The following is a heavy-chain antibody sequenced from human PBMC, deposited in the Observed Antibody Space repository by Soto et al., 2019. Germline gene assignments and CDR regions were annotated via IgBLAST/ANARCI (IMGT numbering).Heavy chain of an antibody. CDR3: AKGEDSSGWYGRTYYYYGMEV. V-gene: IGHV3-23*01. CDR1: GFTFSSYA. CDR2: ISGSGGST. J-gene: IGHJ6*02. D-gene: IGHD6-19*01. Sequence: PGGSLRLSCAASGFTFSSYAMSWVRQAPGKGLEWVSAISGSGGSTYYADSVKGRFTISRDNSKNTLYLQMNSLRAEDTAVYYCAKGEDSSGWYGRTYYYYGMEVWGQGTTVTVSS.